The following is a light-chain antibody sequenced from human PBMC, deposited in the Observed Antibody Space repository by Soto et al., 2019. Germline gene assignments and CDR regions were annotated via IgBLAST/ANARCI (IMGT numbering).Light chain of an antibody. J-gene: IGKJ5*01. V-gene: IGKV3-11*01. CDR3: QQYGSSGT. CDR2: DAS. Sequence: EVGWTQAPATLGVSPSERSTRCGRASQSVSSYLAWYQQKPGQAPRLLIYDASNRATGIPARFSGSGSGTDFTLTTGIPEPEDFAVYYCQQYGSSGTFAQGTRLEIK. CDR1: QSVSSY.